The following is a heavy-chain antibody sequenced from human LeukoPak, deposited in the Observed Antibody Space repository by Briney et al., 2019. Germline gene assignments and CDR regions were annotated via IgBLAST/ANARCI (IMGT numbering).Heavy chain of an antibody. CDR3: THLGWFDP. CDR2: ISGSGDST. J-gene: IGHJ5*02. CDR1: GFTFSNYG. V-gene: IGHV3-23*01. Sequence: TGGSLRLSCAASGFTFSNYGMSWVRQAPGKGLEWVSSISGSGDSTYYADSVKGRFTISRDNAKNTLYLQMNSLRAEDTAVYYCTHLGWFDPWGQGTLVTVSS.